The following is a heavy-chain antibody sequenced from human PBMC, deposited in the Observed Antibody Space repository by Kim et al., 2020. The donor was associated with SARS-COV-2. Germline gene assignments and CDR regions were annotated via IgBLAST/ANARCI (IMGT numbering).Heavy chain of an antibody. CDR2: IFYSGST. J-gene: IGHJ4*02. CDR3: VRQRMGSGNYYYFDY. Sequence: SETLSLTCTVSGGSISSSSYYWDWIRQPPGKGLEWIGNIFYSGSTYYSPSLKSRVTISVDTSNNQFSLKLSSVTAAETAVYYCVRQRMGSGNYYYFDYWGQGSLVTVAS. CDR1: GGSISSSSYY. V-gene: IGHV4-39*01. D-gene: IGHD3-10*01.